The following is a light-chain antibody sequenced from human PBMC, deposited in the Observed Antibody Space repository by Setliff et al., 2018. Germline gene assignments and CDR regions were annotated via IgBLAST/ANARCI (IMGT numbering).Light chain of an antibody. CDR3: CSCTSNITPYV. V-gene: IGLV2-14*01. CDR2: EVS. Sequence: QSALTQPASVSGSPGQSITISCTGTSSDVGDYKYVSWYQQLPGKAPKLIIFEVSNRPSGVSSRFSGSKSGNTASLTISGLHAEDEADYFCCSCTSNITPYVFGTGTKVTVL. J-gene: IGLJ1*01. CDR1: SSDVGDYKY.